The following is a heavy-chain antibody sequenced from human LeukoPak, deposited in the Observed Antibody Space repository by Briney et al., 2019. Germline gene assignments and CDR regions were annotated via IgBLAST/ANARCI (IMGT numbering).Heavy chain of an antibody. CDR2: ISGSGSTT. D-gene: IGHD3-22*01. Sequence: GGSLRLSCAASGFTFSSYAMSWVRQAPGKGLVWVSAISGSGSTTYNAASVKGRFTISRDNSKNTLYLQMNSLRAEDTAVYYCAKDLRVIVAGGYFDYWGQGTLVTVSS. CDR3: AKDLRVIVAGGYFDY. V-gene: IGHV3-23*01. CDR1: GFTFSSYA. J-gene: IGHJ4*02.